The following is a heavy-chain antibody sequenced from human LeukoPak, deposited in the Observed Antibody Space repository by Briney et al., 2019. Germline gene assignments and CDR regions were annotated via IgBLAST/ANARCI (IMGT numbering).Heavy chain of an antibody. Sequence: ASVKVSCKASGYTFTSYGISWVRQAPGQGLEWMGWISAYNGNTNYAQKLQGRVTMTTDTPTSTAYMELRSLRSDDTAVYYCARVKREYQLIGLYYYYMDVWGKGTTATISS. D-gene: IGHD2-2*01. CDR1: GYTFTSYG. CDR2: ISAYNGNT. J-gene: IGHJ6*03. CDR3: ARVKREYQLIGLYYYYMDV. V-gene: IGHV1-18*01.